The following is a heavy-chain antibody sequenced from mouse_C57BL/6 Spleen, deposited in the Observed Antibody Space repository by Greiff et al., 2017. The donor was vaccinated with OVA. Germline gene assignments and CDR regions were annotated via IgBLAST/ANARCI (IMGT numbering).Heavy chain of an antibody. D-gene: IGHD1-1*01. CDR3: ARIRTSVVGAGEAMDY. J-gene: IGHJ4*01. CDR2: IYPNNGGT. Sequence: VQLQQSGPELVKPGASVKMSCKASGYTFTDYYMPWVKQSPGKSLEWIGYIYPNNGGTGYNQKFKGKATLTVDKSSSTAYMELRSLTSEDSAVYYGARIRTSVVGAGEAMDYWGQGTSVTVSS. CDR1: GYTFTDYY. V-gene: IGHV1-34*01.